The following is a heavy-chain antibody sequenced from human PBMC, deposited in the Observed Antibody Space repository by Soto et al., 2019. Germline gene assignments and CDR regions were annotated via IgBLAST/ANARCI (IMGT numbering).Heavy chain of an antibody. CDR2: IGTAGDT. V-gene: IGHV3-13*01. D-gene: IGHD5-12*01. CDR1: GFTFSSYD. Sequence: EVQLVESGGGLVQPGGSLRLSCVASGFTFSSYDMHWVRQATGKGLEWVSAIGTAGDTYYPGSVKGRFTISRENAKNSLYLQMNSLRAGDTAVYYCARAGYSGYDSGYGMDVWGQGTTVTVSS. CDR3: ARAGYSGYDSGYGMDV. J-gene: IGHJ6*02.